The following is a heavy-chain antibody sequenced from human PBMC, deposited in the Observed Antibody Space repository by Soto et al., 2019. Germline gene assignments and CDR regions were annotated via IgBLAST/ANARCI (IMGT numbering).Heavy chain of an antibody. CDR1: GYNFAIYW. Sequence: GESLKISCKGSGYNFAIYWIAWVRQMPGKGLELMGIIFPRDYDTRYTPSFQGQVTISADRSLSTAYLQWRTLKASDTAVYYCARHGCGGDCYGHFDYWGQGALVTVSS. CDR3: ARHGCGGDCYGHFDY. J-gene: IGHJ4*02. CDR2: IFPRDYDT. D-gene: IGHD2-21*02. V-gene: IGHV5-51*01.